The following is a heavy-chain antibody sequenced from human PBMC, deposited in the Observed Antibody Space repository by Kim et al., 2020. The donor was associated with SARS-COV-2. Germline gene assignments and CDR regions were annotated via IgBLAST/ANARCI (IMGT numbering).Heavy chain of an antibody. CDR3: AKMGIMDGYHYFYYYAMDV. Sequence: RFTISRDNSKNTLYLQMNSLGDEDTALYYCAKMGIMDGYHYFYYYAMDVWGQGTTVTVSS. J-gene: IGHJ6*02. V-gene: IGHV3-23*01. D-gene: IGHD5-18*01.